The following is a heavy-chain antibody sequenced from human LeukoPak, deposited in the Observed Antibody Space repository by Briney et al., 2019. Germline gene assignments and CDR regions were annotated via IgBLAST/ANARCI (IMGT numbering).Heavy chain of an antibody. CDR3: ARGYYGMDV. Sequence: GGSLRLSCAASGFTFNTYWMYWVRQAPGKGLEWVAKIRQDGSEKYYVDSVKGRFTISRDNAKNSLYLQMNSLRVEDMAVYYCARGYYGMDVWGQGTTVTVS. J-gene: IGHJ6*02. CDR1: GFTFNTYW. CDR2: IRQDGSEK. V-gene: IGHV3-7*04.